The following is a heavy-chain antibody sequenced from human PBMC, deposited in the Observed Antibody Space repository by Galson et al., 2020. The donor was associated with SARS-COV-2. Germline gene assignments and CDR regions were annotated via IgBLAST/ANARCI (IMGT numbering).Heavy chain of an antibody. CDR1: GGSISSYY. D-gene: IGHD4-17*01. Sequence: SQTLSLTCTVSGGSISSYYWSWIRQPPGKGLEWIGYIYYSGSTNYNPSLKSRVTISVDTSKNQFSLKLSSVTAADTAVYYCARDSFPDYGDYEGAFDIWGQGTMVTVSS. V-gene: IGHV4-59*01. J-gene: IGHJ3*02. CDR3: ARDSFPDYGDYEGAFDI. CDR2: IYYSGST.